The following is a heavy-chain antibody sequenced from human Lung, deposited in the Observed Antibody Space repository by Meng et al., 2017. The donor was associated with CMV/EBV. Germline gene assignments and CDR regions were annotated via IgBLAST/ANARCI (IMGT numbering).Heavy chain of an antibody. V-gene: IGHV3-7*01. CDR1: GFTFSSYW. CDR3: ARDRYFDWLGDAFDI. J-gene: IGHJ3*02. D-gene: IGHD3-9*01. Sequence: GESLKISCAASGFTFSSYWMSWVRQAPGKGLEWVANIKQDGSEKYYVDSVKGRFTISRDNAKNSLYLQMNSLRAEDTAVYYCARDRYFDWLGDAFDIWGQGKXVNVSS. CDR2: IKQDGSEK.